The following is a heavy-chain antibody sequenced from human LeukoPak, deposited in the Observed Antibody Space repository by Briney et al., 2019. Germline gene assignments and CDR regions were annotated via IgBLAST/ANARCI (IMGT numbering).Heavy chain of an antibody. CDR2: IYTSGST. J-gene: IGHJ4*02. D-gene: IGHD6-13*01. CDR3: ARSLAAAGIVY. Sequence: TSETLSLTCTVSGGSISSYYWSWIRQPAGKGLEWIGRIYTSGSTNYNPSLKSRVTMSVDTSKNQFSLKLNSVTAADTAVYYCARSLAAAGIVYWGQGTLVTVSS. CDR1: GGSISSYY. V-gene: IGHV4-4*07.